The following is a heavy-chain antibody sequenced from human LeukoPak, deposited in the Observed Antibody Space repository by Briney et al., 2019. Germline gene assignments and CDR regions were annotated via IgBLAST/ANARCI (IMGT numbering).Heavy chain of an antibody. CDR1: GFTFNNYG. V-gene: IGHV3-30*18. Sequence: GGSLRLSCAASGFTFNNYGMHWVRQAPGKGLEWVAVISYDGSEKYYADSVKGRFTISRDNSKNTLYLQMNSLRAEDTAVYYCAKNGRFLEWLYTPIDYWGQGTLVTVSS. J-gene: IGHJ4*02. CDR2: ISYDGSEK. CDR3: AKNGRFLEWLYTPIDY. D-gene: IGHD3-3*01.